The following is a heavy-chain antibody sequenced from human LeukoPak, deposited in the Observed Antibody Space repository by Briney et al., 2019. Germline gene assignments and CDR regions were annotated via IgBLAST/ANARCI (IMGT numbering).Heavy chain of an antibody. D-gene: IGHD3-16*02. CDR2: ISYDGSNK. CDR1: GFTFSSYA. J-gene: IGHJ4*02. V-gene: IGHV3-30*04. Sequence: GGSLRLSCAASGFTFSSYAMHWVRQAPGKGLEWVAVISYDGSNKYYADSVKGRFTISRDNSKNTLYLQMNSLRAEDTAVYYCAKDGNYDYVWGSYRATYYFDYWGQGTLVTVSS. CDR3: AKDGNYDYVWGSYRATYYFDY.